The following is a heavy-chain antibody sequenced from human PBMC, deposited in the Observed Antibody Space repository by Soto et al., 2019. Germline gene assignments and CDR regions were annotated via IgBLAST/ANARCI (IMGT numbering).Heavy chain of an antibody. CDR2: ISSTGNTI. CDR3: ARLFISSSSFDY. V-gene: IGHV3-48*02. CDR1: GFTFDKYS. Sequence: EVQLVESGGDLVQPGGSLRLSCAASGFTFDKYSMNWVRQVPGKGLEWISYISSTGNTINYADSVRGRFTIPRDNAANSLYLQMDTLRDDDTAVYYCARLFISSSSFDYWGQGTPVTVSS. J-gene: IGHJ4*02. D-gene: IGHD3-3*02.